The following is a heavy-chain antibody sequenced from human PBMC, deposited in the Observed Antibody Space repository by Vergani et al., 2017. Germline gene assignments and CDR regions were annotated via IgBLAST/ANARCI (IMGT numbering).Heavy chain of an antibody. V-gene: IGHV4-39*01. D-gene: IGHD3-3*01. CDR1: GCPISSSSYY. CDR3: AGTIFGVGTGPYDFDY. CDR2: IYYSGST. J-gene: IGHJ4*02. Sequence: QLQLQESGPGLVKPSETLSLTCTVSGCPISSSSYYWGWIRQPPGKGLEWIGSIYYSGSTYYNPSPKSRVTISVDTSTNQFSLKLSSVTAADTAVYYCAGTIFGVGTGPYDFDYWGQGTLVTGSA.